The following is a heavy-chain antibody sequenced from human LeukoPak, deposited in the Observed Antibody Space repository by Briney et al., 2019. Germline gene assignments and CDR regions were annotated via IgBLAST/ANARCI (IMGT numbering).Heavy chain of an antibody. V-gene: IGHV4-59*01. J-gene: IGHJ4*02. Sequence: SETLSLTCTVSGGSISNYWWSWNRRPPGKGLEWIGYVFDSGGTNYNPSLKSRVTISVDTSKKQFSLKLSSVTAADTAVYYCARGYSSSWNYFDYWGQGTLVTVSS. CDR2: VFDSGGT. D-gene: IGHD6-13*01. CDR3: ARGYSSSWNYFDY. CDR1: GGSISNYW.